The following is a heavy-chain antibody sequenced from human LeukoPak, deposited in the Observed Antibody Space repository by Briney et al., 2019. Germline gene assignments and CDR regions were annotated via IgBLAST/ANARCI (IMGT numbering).Heavy chain of an antibody. V-gene: IGHV3-33*01. J-gene: IGHJ4*02. CDR2: IWYDGTNK. CDR3: VRDLRWAPYYDSSGYYVKGDY. D-gene: IGHD3-22*01. Sequence: GGSLRLSCAASGFTFSNYGMHWVRQAPGKGLEWVAVIWYDGTNKYYADSVKGRFTISRDNSKNTLYLQMNSLRAEDTAVYYCVRDLRWAPYYDSSGYYVKGDYWGQGTLVTVSS. CDR1: GFTFSNYG.